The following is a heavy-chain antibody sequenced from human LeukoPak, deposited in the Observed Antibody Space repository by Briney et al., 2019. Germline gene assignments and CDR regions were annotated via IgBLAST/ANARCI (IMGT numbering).Heavy chain of an antibody. V-gene: IGHV4-59*08. J-gene: IGHJ3*01. Sequence: PSETLSLTCTVSGGSISSYYWSWIRQPPGKGLEWIGCLYSSGTTNYNPSLKSRVTMSVDTTKNQFSLKLSSVTAADTAVYYCARPSLDYGGIDAFDFWGQGTLVTVSS. CDR1: GGSISSYY. D-gene: IGHD4-23*01. CDR3: ARPSLDYGGIDAFDF. CDR2: LYSSGTT.